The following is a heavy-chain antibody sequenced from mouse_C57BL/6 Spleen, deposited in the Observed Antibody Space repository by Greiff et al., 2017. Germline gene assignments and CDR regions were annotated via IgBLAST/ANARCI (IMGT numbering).Heavy chain of an antibody. D-gene: IGHD2-3*01. CDR2: IDPETGGT. V-gene: IGHV1-15*01. Sequence: QVQLQQSGAELVRPGASVTLSCKASGYTFTDYEMHWVKQTPVHGLEWIGAIDPETGGTAYNQKFKGKAILTADKSSSTAYMELRSLTSEDSAVXYCKRWLLRGFNWYFDVWGTGTTVTVSS. CDR1: GYTFTDYE. CDR3: KRWLLRGFNWYFDV. J-gene: IGHJ1*03.